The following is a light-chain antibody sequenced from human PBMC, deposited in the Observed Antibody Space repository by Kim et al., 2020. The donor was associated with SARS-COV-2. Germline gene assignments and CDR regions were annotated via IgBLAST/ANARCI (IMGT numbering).Light chain of an antibody. Sequence: DIQMTQSPSTLSASVGDRVTITCRASQSISSWLAWYQQKPGKAPKLLIYKASSLESGVPSRFSGSGSWTEFTLTISSLQPDDFATYYCQQYNSSPWTFGQGTKVDIK. V-gene: IGKV1-5*03. CDR2: KAS. CDR3: QQYNSSPWT. J-gene: IGKJ1*01. CDR1: QSISSW.